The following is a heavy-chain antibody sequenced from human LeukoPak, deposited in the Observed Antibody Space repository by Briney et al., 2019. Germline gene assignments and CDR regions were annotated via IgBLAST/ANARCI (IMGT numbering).Heavy chain of an antibody. D-gene: IGHD3-10*01. V-gene: IGHV4-59*01. Sequence: SETLSLTCNVSGGSIRGYYWSWIRQPPGKGLEWIGYIYSSGRTNYNPSLKSRVTMSVDTSKTQFSLKVSSVTAADTAVYYCARVFDSGSQAYFYYMDVWGKGTTVTISS. CDR3: ARVFDSGSQAYFYYMDV. J-gene: IGHJ6*03. CDR1: GGSIRGYY. CDR2: IYSSGRT.